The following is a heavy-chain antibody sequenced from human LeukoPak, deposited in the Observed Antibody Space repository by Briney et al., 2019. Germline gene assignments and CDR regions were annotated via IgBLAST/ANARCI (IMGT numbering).Heavy chain of an antibody. CDR3: ARGVYGDYTIDY. D-gene: IGHD4-17*01. J-gene: IGHJ4*02. CDR1: GGSISSSSYY. V-gene: IGHV4-39*01. Sequence: SETLSLTCTVSGGSISSSSYYWGWIRQPPGKGLEWIGSIYYSGSTYYNPSLKSRVTISVDTSKNQFSLKLSSVTAADTAVYYCARGVYGDYTIDYCGQGTLVTVSS. CDR2: IYYSGST.